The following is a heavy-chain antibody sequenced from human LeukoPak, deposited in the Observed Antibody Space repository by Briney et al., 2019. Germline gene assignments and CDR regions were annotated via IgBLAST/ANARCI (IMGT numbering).Heavy chain of an antibody. Sequence: GGSLRLSCAASGFTFRTYGMHWVRQAPGKGLEWVAIIYYDGSNKYYTDSVKGRFTISRDDSKSSLYLQMNSLQTEDTAVYYCIRAGLRATPFYFDYWGQGTLVIVSS. D-gene: IGHD1-26*01. J-gene: IGHJ4*02. CDR2: IYYDGSNK. CDR3: IRAGLRATPFYFDY. CDR1: GFTFRTYG. V-gene: IGHV3-33*01.